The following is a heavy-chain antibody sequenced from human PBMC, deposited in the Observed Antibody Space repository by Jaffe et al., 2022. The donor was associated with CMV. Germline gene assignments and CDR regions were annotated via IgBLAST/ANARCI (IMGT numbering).Heavy chain of an antibody. CDR2: IYYSGST. V-gene: IGHV4-39*01. J-gene: IGHJ3*02. D-gene: IGHD3-3*01. Sequence: QLQLQESGPGLVKPSETLSLTCTVSGGSISSSSYYWGWIRQPPGKGLEWIGSIYYSGSTYYNPSLKSRVTISVDTSKNQFSLKLSSVTAADTAVYYCARQGPPDYDFWSGSYPVDAFDIWGQGTMVTVSS. CDR1: GGSISSSSYY. CDR3: ARQGPPDYDFWSGSYPVDAFDI.